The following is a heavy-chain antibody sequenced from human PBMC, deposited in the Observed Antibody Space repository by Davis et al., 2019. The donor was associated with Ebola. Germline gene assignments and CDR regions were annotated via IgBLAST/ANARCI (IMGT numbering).Heavy chain of an antibody. V-gene: IGHV3-74*01. J-gene: IGHJ4*02. Sequence: LSLTCAASGFTFSSYWMHWVRQAPGKGLVWVSRSDGSATSYADSVKGRFTISRDNSKNTLFLQMNNVRAEDTAVYYCARDSSGYYYFDHWGQGTLVTVSS. D-gene: IGHD3-22*01. CDR3: ARDSSGYYYFDH. CDR2: SDGSAT. CDR1: GFTFSSYW.